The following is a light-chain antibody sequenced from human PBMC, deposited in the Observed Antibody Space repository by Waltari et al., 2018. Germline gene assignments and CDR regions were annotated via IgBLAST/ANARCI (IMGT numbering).Light chain of an antibody. CDR1: QNLFNGPNNKNY. CDR3: QQYYSTPPT. V-gene: IGKV4-1*01. J-gene: IGKJ2*01. Sequence: DVVMTQSPDSLAVSLGERATINCKSTQNLFNGPNNKNYFGWYQQKPGQPPKLLIYWASTREAGVPDRFSGSGSGTDFTLTISSLQAEDVAVYYCQQYYSTPPTFGQGTKLEIK. CDR2: WAS.